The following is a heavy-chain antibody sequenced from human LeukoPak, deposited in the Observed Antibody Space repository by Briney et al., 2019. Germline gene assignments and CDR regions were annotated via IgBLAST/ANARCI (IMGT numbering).Heavy chain of an antibody. Sequence: SETLSLTCTVSGGSISSYYWSWIRQPPGKGLEWIGYIYYSGGTNYNPSLKSRVTISVDTSKNQFSLKLSSVTAADTAVYYCARTYGSGSYTPYYYYGMDVWGQGTTVTVSS. CDR2: IYYSGGT. D-gene: IGHD3-10*01. V-gene: IGHV4-59*01. CDR1: GGSISSYY. CDR3: ARTYGSGSYTPYYYYGMDV. J-gene: IGHJ6*02.